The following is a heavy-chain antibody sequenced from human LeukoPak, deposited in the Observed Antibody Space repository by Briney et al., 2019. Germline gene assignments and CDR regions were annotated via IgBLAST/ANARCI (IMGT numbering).Heavy chain of an antibody. V-gene: IGHV4-31*03. J-gene: IGHJ2*01. CDR3: ARDTLRYFDP. CDR1: GGSISSGGYY. Sequence: SQTLSLTCTVSGGSISSGGYYWSWIRQHPGKGLEWIGYIYYSGSTYYNPSLKSRVTISVDTSKNQFSLKLSSVTAADTAVYYCARDTLRYFDPWGRGTLVTVSS. CDR2: IYYSGST.